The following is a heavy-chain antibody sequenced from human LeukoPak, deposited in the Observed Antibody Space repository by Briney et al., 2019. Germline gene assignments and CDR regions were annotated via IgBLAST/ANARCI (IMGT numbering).Heavy chain of an antibody. Sequence: KPSETLSLTCTVSNGSISSYDSYWSWIRQPPGKGLNCIAYIYYGGSTDSTPSLKSRVTISVDTSKNQFSLRLTSMTAADTAVYSCARVSRGGSGSGAFDIWGQGTMVTVSS. CDR3: ARVSRGGSGSGAFDI. V-gene: IGHV4-30-4*01. D-gene: IGHD3-10*01. J-gene: IGHJ3*02. CDR2: IYYGGST. CDR1: NGSISSYDSY.